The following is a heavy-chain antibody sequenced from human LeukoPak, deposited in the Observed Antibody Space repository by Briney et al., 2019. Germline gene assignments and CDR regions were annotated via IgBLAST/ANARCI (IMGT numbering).Heavy chain of an antibody. D-gene: IGHD6-13*01. J-gene: IGHJ3*02. Sequence: GGSLRLSCAASGFTFDTYWMSWVRQAPGKGLEWVANIKKDGSEKYYVDSVKGRFTISRDNAKNSLYLQMDSLRAEDTAVYYCARDGSSWYYAFDIWGQGTMVTVSS. V-gene: IGHV3-7*01. CDR2: IKKDGSEK. CDR3: ARDGSSWYYAFDI. CDR1: GFTFDTYW.